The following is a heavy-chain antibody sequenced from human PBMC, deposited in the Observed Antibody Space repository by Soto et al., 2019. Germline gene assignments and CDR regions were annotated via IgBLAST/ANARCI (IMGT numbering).Heavy chain of an antibody. D-gene: IGHD7-27*01. CDR3: ARESTLTVRFDY. Sequence: SETLSLTCTVSGDSISTDYWSWIRQSPGKGLEWIGFIYYGGSTNYNPSLKSRVTISVDTSKNQFSLTLSSVTAADTAVYYCARESTLTVRFDYWGQGTLVTVSS. CDR2: IYYGGST. V-gene: IGHV4-59*01. CDR1: GDSISTDY. J-gene: IGHJ4*02.